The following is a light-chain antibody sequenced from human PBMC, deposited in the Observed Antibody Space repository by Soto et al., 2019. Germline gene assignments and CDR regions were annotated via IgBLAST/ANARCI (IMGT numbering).Light chain of an antibody. CDR2: IND. J-gene: IGLJ3*02. Sequence: QSVLTQPPSASGTPGQRVTISCSGRSSNTASNAVHWYQQVPGTSPKLLIYINDQRPSGVPDRFSGSKSGTSASLAISGLQAEDGADYYCAAWDDSLSGPVFGGRTKLTVL. CDR3: AAWDDSLSGPV. V-gene: IGLV1-44*01. CDR1: SSNTASNA.